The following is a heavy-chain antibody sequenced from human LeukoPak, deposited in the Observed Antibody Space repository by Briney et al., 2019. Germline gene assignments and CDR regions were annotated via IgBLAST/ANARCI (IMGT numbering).Heavy chain of an antibody. J-gene: IGHJ3*02. CDR2: IWYDGSNE. V-gene: IGHV3-33*01. D-gene: IGHD6-25*01. CDR1: AFTFSSYG. Sequence: GGSLRLSCAASAFTFSSYGMHWVRQAPGKGLEWVSGIWYDGSNEYYPDSVKGRFTISRDNSKNILYLQMNSLRAEDTAVYYCARGQRRTTVDAFDIWGQGTMVTVSS. CDR3: ARGQRRTTVDAFDI.